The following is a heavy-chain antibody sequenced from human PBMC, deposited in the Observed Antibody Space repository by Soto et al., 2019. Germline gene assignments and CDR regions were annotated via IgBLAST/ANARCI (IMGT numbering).Heavy chain of an antibody. CDR1: GFTFSNYD. V-gene: IGHV3-48*01. CDR2: ISSSSSTI. D-gene: IGHD3-22*01. Sequence: GGSLRLSCAASGFTFSNYDMNWVRQAPGKGLEWVSYISSSSSTIYYADSVKGRFTISRDNSKNTLYLQMNSLRAEDTAVYYCARDRQYYDSSGPIDYWGQGTLVTVSS. CDR3: ARDRQYYDSSGPIDY. J-gene: IGHJ4*02.